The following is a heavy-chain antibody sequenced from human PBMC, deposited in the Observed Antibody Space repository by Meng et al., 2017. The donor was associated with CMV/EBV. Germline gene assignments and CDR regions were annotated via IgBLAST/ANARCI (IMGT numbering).Heavy chain of an antibody. J-gene: IGHJ6*02. V-gene: IGHV3-21*01. CDR1: GFTFSSYS. CDR2: ISSSSSYI. Sequence: GESLKISCAASGFTFSSYSMNWVRQAPGKGLEWVSSISSSSSYIYYADSVKGRFTISRDNAKNSLYLQMNSLRAEDTAVYYCASDDDESHYYYYGMDVWGQGTTVTVSS. CDR3: ASDDDESHYYYYGMDV.